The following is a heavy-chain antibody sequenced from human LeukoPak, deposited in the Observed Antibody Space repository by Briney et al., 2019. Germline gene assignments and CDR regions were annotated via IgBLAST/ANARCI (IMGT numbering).Heavy chain of an antibody. V-gene: IGHV4-61*02. Sequence: PSQTLSLTCTVSGGSISSSGHYWGWIRQPAGKGLEYLGRIYSTGSTNYNPSLRSRVTISLDTFKNQFSLKLSSVTAADTAVYYCARLMVSGGYFDYWGQGTLVTVSS. CDR1: GGSISSSGHY. CDR2: IYSTGST. D-gene: IGHD2-8*01. CDR3: ARLMVSGGYFDY. J-gene: IGHJ4*02.